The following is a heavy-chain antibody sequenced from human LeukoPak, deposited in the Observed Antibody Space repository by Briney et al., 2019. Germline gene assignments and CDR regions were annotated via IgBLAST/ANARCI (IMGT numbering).Heavy chain of an antibody. J-gene: IGHJ4*02. CDR3: ARDLGDFYKESRPYDY. CDR2: IIPIFGTA. Sequence: GASVKVSCKASGYTFTSYGISWVRQAPGQGLEWMGGIIPIFGTANYAQKFQGRVTITADESTSTAYMELSSPRSEDTAVYYCARDLGDFYKESRPYDYWGQGTLVTVSS. D-gene: IGHD3-16*01. CDR1: GYTFTSYG. V-gene: IGHV1-69*13.